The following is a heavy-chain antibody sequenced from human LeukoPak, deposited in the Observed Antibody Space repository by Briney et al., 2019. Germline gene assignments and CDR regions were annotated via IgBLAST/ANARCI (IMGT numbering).Heavy chain of an antibody. V-gene: IGHV4-34*01. J-gene: IGHJ3*02. CDR2: INHSRSI. Sequence: SETLSLTCAVYGGPFSGHYWSWIPQPPGKGLEWIGQINHSRSINYNPPLKSRATIGVDTSKKQFSLKVSSVTGADTAVYYCARVHQQVALYAFYIWGQGALVTVSS. CDR3: ARVHQQVALYAFYI. D-gene: IGHD2-2*01. CDR1: GGPFSGHY.